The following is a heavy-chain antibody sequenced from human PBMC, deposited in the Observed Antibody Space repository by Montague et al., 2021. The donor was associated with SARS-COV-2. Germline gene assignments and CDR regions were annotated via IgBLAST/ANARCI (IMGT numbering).Heavy chain of an antibody. CDR3: ARGGDTNWFDP. D-gene: IGHD2-21*01. CDR1: GGSISSYY. CDR2: IYYSGST. Sequence: SETLSLTCTLSGGSISSYYWSWIRQPPGKGLEWIGYIYYSGSTNYNPSLESRVTISVDTSKNQFSLKLSSVTAADTAVYYCARGGDTNWFDPWGQGTLVTVSS. V-gene: IGHV4-59*01. J-gene: IGHJ5*02.